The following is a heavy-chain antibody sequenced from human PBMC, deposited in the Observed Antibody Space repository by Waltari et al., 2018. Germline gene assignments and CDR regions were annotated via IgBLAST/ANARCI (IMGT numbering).Heavy chain of an antibody. CDR2: INPDGSTT. CDR3: ARLIAGAAHHFDS. D-gene: IGHD6-19*01. J-gene: IGHJ4*02. V-gene: IGHV3-74*01. Sequence: VQLVESGGGLVQPGGSLRLSCPPSGFTFSRYWMYWVRHVQEKGLVFSARINPDGSTTNYADSVKGRFTMSRDNAKNTLFLQMNSLRVEDTGVYYCARLIAGAAHHFDSWGQGTLVTVSS. CDR1: GFTFSRYW.